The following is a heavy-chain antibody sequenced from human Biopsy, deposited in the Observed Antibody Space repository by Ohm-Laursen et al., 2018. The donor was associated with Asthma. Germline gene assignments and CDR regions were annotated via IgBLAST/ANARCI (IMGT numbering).Heavy chain of an antibody. CDR3: AKITTDRQKANNWFDP. CDR2: ISASGVRT. D-gene: IGHD3-22*01. J-gene: IGHJ5*02. V-gene: IGHV3-23*01. CDR1: GFSFSNYG. Sequence: SLRLSCAASGFSFSNYGMHWVRQAPGKGLEWASSISASGVRTFYADSVKGRFTVSRDSSRNTLYLQLSTLRVEDTAVYFCAKITTDRQKANNWFDPWGQGTLVTVSS.